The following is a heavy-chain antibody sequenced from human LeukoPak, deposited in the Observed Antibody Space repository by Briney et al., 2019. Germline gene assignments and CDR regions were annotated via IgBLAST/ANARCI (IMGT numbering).Heavy chain of an antibody. CDR3: ARNFDS. J-gene: IGHJ4*02. CDR2: ITRSGSNL. V-gene: IGHV3-21*01. CDR1: GLTFTSSD. Sequence: GGSLRLSCVASGLTFTSSDFNWIRQAPGKGLEWLSTITRSGSNLYYADSVKGRFTTSRDNAKDSVYLQMNSLRVEDTAIYYWARNFDSWGQGTLVTVSS.